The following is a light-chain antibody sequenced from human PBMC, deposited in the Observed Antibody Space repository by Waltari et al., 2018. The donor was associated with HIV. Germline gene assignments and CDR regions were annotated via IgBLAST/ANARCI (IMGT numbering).Light chain of an antibody. J-gene: IGKJ4*01. V-gene: IGKV1-33*01. CDR2: YAS. Sequence: DIQMTHSPSPLSAPVGDRVTITCQASQDIRNYLNWYQQKLGKSPKLLIYYASNLETGVPSRFSGSGSGTDFTFTISSLQPEDIATYFCQQYDNLPLTFGGGTKVEIK. CDR3: QQYDNLPLT. CDR1: QDIRNY.